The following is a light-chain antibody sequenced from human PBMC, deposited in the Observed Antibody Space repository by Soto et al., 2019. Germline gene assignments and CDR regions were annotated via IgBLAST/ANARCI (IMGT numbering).Light chain of an antibody. CDR1: QDISRX. V-gene: IGKV1-9*01. J-gene: IGKJ3*01. CDR2: AAS. Sequence: DIQLTQSPSFLSASVGDRVTITCRASQDISRXLAWYQQKAGKAPKLLIYAASTLQKGVPSRFSGXGSGXXXTLTISSLQPDDFATYYCQQLNTYPLFTFGPGTEVDI. CDR3: QQLNTYPLFT.